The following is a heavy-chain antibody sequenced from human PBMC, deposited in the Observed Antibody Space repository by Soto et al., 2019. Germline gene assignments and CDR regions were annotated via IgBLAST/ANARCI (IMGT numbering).Heavy chain of an antibody. CDR1: GGSISSYY. Sequence: SETLSLTCTVSGGSISSYYWSWIRQPPGKGLEWIGYIYYSGSTNYNPSLKSRVTISVDTSKNQFSLKLSSVTAADTAVYYCARMTFGDYFDYWGQGTLVTVSS. J-gene: IGHJ4*02. V-gene: IGHV4-59*01. CDR3: ARMTFGDYFDY. CDR2: IYYSGST. D-gene: IGHD2-21*02.